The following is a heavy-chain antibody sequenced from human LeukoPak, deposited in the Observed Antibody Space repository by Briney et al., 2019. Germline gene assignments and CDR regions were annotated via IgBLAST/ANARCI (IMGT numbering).Heavy chain of an antibody. CDR1: GFTVSSNY. V-gene: IGHV3-53*01. Sequence: QSGGSLRLSCAASGFTVSSNYMSWVRQAPGKGLEWVSVIHSGGSTYYADSVKGRFTISRDNSKNTLYLQMNSLRAEDTAVYYCARDQRLGNSWFFLDYWGQGTLVTVSS. D-gene: IGHD6-13*01. CDR2: IHSGGST. CDR3: ARDQRLGNSWFFLDY. J-gene: IGHJ4*02.